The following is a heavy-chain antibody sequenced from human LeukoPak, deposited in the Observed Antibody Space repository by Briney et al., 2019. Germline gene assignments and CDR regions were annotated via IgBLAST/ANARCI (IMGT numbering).Heavy chain of an antibody. J-gene: IGHJ5*02. V-gene: IGHV4-59*01. CDR2: IYYSGNT. CDR3: AREGDSYRHPGCGT. Sequence: SETLSLTCTVSGGSISGYYWSWIRQPPGRGLEWIGYIYYSGNTNYNPSLKSRVTISMDTSKNQVSLKLSSVTAADTAVYYCAREGDSYRHPGCGTWGQGTLVTVST. CDR1: GGSISGYY. D-gene: IGHD5-18*01.